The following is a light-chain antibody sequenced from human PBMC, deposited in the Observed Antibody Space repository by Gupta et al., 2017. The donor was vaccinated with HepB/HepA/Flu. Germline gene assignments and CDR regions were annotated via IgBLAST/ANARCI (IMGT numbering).Light chain of an antibody. Sequence: SPGERATLSCRATQSVGTYLAWYQHKPGQAPRLLIYDASNRAPGIPARFSGSGSGTDFTLTISSLESEDFAVYYCQQRSNWPLFTFGHGTKVDIK. CDR1: QSVGTY. J-gene: IGKJ3*01. CDR3: QQRSNWPLFT. V-gene: IGKV3-11*01. CDR2: DAS.